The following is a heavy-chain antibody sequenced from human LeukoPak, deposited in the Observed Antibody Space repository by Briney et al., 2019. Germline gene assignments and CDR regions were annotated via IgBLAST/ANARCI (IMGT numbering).Heavy chain of an antibody. CDR2: ISSSSYI. CDR1: GFTFSSYS. CDR3: ARADYGDSRQRGS. V-gene: IGHV3-21*01. Sequence: GGPLRLSCAASGFTFSSYSMNWVRQAPGKGLEWVSSISSSSYIYYADSVKGRFTISRDNAKNSLYLQMNSLRAEDTAIYFCARADYGDSRQRGSWGQGTLVTVSS. J-gene: IGHJ5*02. D-gene: IGHD4-17*01.